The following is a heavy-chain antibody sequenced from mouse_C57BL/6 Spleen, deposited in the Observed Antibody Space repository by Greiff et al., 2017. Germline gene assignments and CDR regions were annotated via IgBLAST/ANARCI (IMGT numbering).Heavy chain of an antibody. J-gene: IGHJ1*03. CDR1: GYTFTDYN. CDR3: ARESNWAFDWYFDV. CDR2: INPNNGGT. Sequence: EVQLQQSGPELVKPGASVKMSCKASGYTFTDYNMHWVKQSHGKSLEWIGYINPNNGGTSYNQKFQGKATLTVNKSSSTAYMELRSLTSEDSAVYYGARESNWAFDWYFDVWGTGTTVTVSS. D-gene: IGHD4-1*01. V-gene: IGHV1-22*01.